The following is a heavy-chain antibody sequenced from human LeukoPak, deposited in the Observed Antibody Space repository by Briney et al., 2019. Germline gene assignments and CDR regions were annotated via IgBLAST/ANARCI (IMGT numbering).Heavy chain of an antibody. CDR2: IYYSGST. Sequence: NPSETLSLTCTVSGGSISSYYWSWIRQPPGKGLECIGYIYYSGSTNYNPSLKSRVTISVDTSKNQFSLKLSSVTAADTAVYYCARRPQWLYNAFDIWGQGTMVTVSS. CDR3: ARRPQWLYNAFDI. CDR1: GGSISSYY. J-gene: IGHJ3*02. V-gene: IGHV4-59*01. D-gene: IGHD6-19*01.